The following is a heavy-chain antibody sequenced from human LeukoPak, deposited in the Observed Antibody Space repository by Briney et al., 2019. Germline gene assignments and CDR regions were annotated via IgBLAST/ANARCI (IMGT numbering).Heavy chain of an antibody. CDR2: INWNGGGT. Sequence: GGSLRLSCAATGYSFKDYGMHWVRQPPGKGLEWVSAINWNGGGTDYADSVKGRFTIFRDNAKNSLYLQLSSLRPEDTALHYCAKHLTATNTYIFFGLDVWGQGTSVTVSS. D-gene: IGHD1-26*01. CDR1: GYSFKDYG. V-gene: IGHV3-9*01. J-gene: IGHJ6*01. CDR3: AKHLTATNTYIFFGLDV.